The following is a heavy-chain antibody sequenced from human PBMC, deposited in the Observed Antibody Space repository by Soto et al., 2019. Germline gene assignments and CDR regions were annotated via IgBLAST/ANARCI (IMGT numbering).Heavy chain of an antibody. Sequence: ASVKVSCKASGYTFTSYGISWVRQAPGQGLEWMGWISAYNGNTNYAQKLQGRVTMTTDTSTSTAYMELRSLRSDDTDVYYCAREFGSSHSGSYYIGDYWGQGTLVTVSS. D-gene: IGHD1-26*01. CDR3: AREFGSSHSGSYYIGDY. V-gene: IGHV1-18*01. J-gene: IGHJ4*02. CDR2: ISAYNGNT. CDR1: GYTFTSYG.